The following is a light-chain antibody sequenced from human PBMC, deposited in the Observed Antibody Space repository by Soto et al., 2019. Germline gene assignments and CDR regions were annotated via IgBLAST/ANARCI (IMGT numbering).Light chain of an antibody. V-gene: IGKV3-15*01. Sequence: EIFITRSPATLSVSPGERATLSCRASQSVSSNLAWYQQKPGQAPRLLIYGASTRATGIPARFSGSGSGTEFTLTISSLQSEDFAVYYCQQYNNWLPLTFGGGTKVDIK. CDR2: GAS. CDR1: QSVSSN. J-gene: IGKJ4*01. CDR3: QQYNNWLPLT.